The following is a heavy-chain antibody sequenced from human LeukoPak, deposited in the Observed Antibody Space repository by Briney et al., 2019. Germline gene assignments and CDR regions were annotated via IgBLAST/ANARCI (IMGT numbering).Heavy chain of an antibody. Sequence: GASVKVSCKASGGTFSSYAISWVRQAPGQGLEWMGRIIPILGIANYAQKFQGRVTITADKSTSTAYMELSSLRSEDTAVYYCARAEGWLQTAVDYWGQGTLVTVSS. D-gene: IGHD5-24*01. CDR3: ARAEGWLQTAVDY. J-gene: IGHJ4*02. CDR2: IIPILGIA. CDR1: GGTFSSYA. V-gene: IGHV1-69*04.